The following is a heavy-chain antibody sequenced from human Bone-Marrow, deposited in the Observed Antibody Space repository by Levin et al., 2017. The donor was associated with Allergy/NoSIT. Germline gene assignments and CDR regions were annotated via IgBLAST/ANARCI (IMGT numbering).Heavy chain of an antibody. J-gene: IGHJ3*02. Sequence: SQTLSLTCIVSGEYIDSTTYYWGWIRQPPGKGLEWIGSVYYNGSPYYNPSLKSRVTISVDTSKNQFSLSLESVTAADTAVYYCARPKWGYSYDSRGYSHNAFDIWGQGTFVSVSS. CDR1: GEYIDSTTYY. V-gene: IGHV4-39*01. CDR3: ARPKWGYSYDSRGYSHNAFDI. CDR2: VYYNGSP. D-gene: IGHD3-22*01.